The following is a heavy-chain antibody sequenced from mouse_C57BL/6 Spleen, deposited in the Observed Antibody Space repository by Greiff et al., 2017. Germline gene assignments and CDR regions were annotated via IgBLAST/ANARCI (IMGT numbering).Heavy chain of an antibody. CDR2: IDPSDSYT. V-gene: IGHV1-59*01. Sequence: QVQLKQPGAELVRPGTSVKLSCKASGYTFTSYWMHWVQQRPGQGLEWIGMIDPSDSYTNYNQKFKGKATLTVDTSSSTAYMQLSSLTSEDSAVYYCASPKVVAVRDFEGWGTGTTVTVSA. CDR3: ASPKVVAVRDFEG. D-gene: IGHD1-1*01. CDR1: GYTFTSYW. J-gene: IGHJ1*03.